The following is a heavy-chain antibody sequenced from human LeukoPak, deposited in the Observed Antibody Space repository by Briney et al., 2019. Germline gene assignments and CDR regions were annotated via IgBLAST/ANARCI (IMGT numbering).Heavy chain of an antibody. D-gene: IGHD2-15*01. V-gene: IGHV1-2*04. J-gene: IGHJ4*02. CDR3: AREECSGGSCYYGY. CDR2: INPNSGGT. CDR1: GYTFTGYY. Sequence: ASVKVSCKASGYTFTGYYMHWVRQAPGQGLEWMGWINPNSGGTNYAQKFQGWVTMTRDTPISTAYMELSRLRSDDTAVYYCAREECSGGSCYYGYWGQGTLVTVSS.